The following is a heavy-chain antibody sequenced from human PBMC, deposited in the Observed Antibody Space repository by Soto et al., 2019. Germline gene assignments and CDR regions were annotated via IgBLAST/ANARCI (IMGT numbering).Heavy chain of an antibody. CDR2: ISYDGSNK. V-gene: IGHV3-30-3*01. CDR3: AREYMGDLFDY. CDR1: GFTFSSYA. Sequence: ESGGGVVQPGRSLRLSCAASGFTFSSYAMQWVRQAPGKGLEWVAVISYDGSNKYYADSVKGRFTISRDNSKNTLYLQMNSLRAEDTAVYYCAREYMGDLFDYWGQGTLVTVSS. J-gene: IGHJ4*02. D-gene: IGHD2-21*02.